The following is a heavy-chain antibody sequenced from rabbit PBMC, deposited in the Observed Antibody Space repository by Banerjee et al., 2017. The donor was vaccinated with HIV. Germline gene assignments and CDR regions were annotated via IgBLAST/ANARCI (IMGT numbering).Heavy chain of an antibody. D-gene: IGHD1-1*01. CDR1: GFDFSSNA. CDR3: ASDGNSGAYYWDYFKL. J-gene: IGHJ4*01. CDR2: IYTTDGST. Sequence: QEQLKESGGGLVQPGGSLKLSCKASGFDFSSNAECWVRQAPGKGPEWIACIYTTDGSTYYANWVNGRFTISRSTSLNTVTLQMTSLTAADTAAYFCASDGNSGAYYWDYFKLWGPGTLVTVS. V-gene: IGHV1S47*01.